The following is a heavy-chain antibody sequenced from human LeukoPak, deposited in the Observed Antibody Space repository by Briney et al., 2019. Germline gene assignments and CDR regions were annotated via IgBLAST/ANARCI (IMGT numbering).Heavy chain of an antibody. CDR1: AGSSTSYY. Sequence: GESLLISCWASAGSSTSYYTSCLRRMAAESLVWMVFIYRGDCDTRYSPSFQGRVTISADKSISTAYLQWISLKAADTTMYYCARQSRTTPHNIDYWGQGTMVTVSS. CDR2: IYRGDCDT. J-gene: IGHJ4*02. D-gene: IGHD4-17*01. CDR3: ARQSRTTPHNIDY. V-gene: IGHV5-51*01.